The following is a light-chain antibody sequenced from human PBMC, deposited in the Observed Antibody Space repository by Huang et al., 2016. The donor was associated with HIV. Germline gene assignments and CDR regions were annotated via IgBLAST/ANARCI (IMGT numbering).Light chain of an antibody. CDR1: QCVSRGY. CDR2: GAS. V-gene: IGKV3-20*01. Sequence: ETLLSQFPGTLSLSPGERATLSCRASQCVSRGYLAWYKQKFGQAPRRLIYGASIRATGIPDRFSGSGSGTDFTLTITRLEPEDFAEYSCQQYGSLPYTFGQGTKLEIK. CDR3: QQYGSLPYT. J-gene: IGKJ2*01.